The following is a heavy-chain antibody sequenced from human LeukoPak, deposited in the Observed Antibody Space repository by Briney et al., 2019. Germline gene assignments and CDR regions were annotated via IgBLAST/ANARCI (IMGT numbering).Heavy chain of an antibody. J-gene: IGHJ6*02. CDR1: GFTFSSYD. V-gene: IGHV3-13*01. D-gene: IGHD5-24*01. CDR3: ARGQFNYGMDV. Sequence: GGSLRLSCAASGFTFSSYDMHWVRQATGKGLEWVSAIGTAGDTYYPGSVKGRFTISRENAKNSLYLQMNSLRAGNTAVYYCARGQFNYGMDVWGQGTTVTVSS. CDR2: IGTAGDT.